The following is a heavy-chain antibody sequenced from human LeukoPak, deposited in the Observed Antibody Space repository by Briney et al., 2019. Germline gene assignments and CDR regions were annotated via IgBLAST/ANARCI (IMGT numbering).Heavy chain of an antibody. CDR3: GRVGGRSKAAKGDAFDI. V-gene: IGHV3-21*01. CDR2: ISSGSTYM. J-gene: IGHJ3*02. D-gene: IGHD6-6*01. CDR1: GFTFSSYS. Sequence: PGGSLRLSCAASGFTFSSYSMNWVRQAPGKGLKWVSSISSGSTYMYYADSVKGRFTISRDNAQNSMYLQMNSLRAEDTAVYYCGRVGGRSKAAKGDAFDIWGQGTMVVVSS.